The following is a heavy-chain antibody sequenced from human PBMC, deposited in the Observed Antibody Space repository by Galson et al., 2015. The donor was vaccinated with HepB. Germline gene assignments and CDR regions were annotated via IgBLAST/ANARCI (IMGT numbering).Heavy chain of an antibody. CDR3: ARGGHYYDSSGTNTWFDP. CDR2: ISAYNGNT. Sequence: SVKVSCKASGYTFTSYGISWVRQAPGQGLEWMGWISAYNGNTNYAQKLQGRVTMTTDTSTSTAYMELRSLRSDDTAVYYCARGGHYYDSSGTNTWFDPWGQGTLVTVSS. D-gene: IGHD3-22*01. J-gene: IGHJ5*02. CDR1: GYTFTSYG. V-gene: IGHV1-18*04.